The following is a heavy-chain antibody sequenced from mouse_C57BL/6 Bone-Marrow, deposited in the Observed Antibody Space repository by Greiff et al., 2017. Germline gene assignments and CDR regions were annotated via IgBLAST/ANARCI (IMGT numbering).Heavy chain of an antibody. Sequence: QVQLQQPGAELVKPGASVKLSCKASGYTFTSYWMHWVKQRPGQGLEWIGMIHPNSGSTNYNEKFKSKATLTVDKSSSTAYMQLSSLTSEDSAVYYCASLQAIYYAMDYWGQGTSVTVSS. D-gene: IGHD3-2*02. V-gene: IGHV1-64*01. J-gene: IGHJ4*01. CDR2: IHPNSGST. CDR1: GYTFTSYW. CDR3: ASLQAIYYAMDY.